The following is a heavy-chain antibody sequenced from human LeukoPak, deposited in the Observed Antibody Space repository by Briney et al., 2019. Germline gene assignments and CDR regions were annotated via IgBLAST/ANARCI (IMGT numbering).Heavy chain of an antibody. CDR1: GGSINTYY. CDR3: ARGLAAAGTYYFDY. CDR2: ISYSGTT. Sequence: SETLSLTCTISGGSINTYYWSWIRQFPGKGLEWIGYISYSGTTNYYPSLKSRVTMSLDTSKNQFSLKLTSVTAADTAVYYCARGLAAAGTYYFDYWGQGTLVTVSS. V-gene: IGHV4-59*13. D-gene: IGHD6-13*01. J-gene: IGHJ4*02.